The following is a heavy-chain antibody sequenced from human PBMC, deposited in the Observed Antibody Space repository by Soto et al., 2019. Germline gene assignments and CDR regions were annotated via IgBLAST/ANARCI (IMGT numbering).Heavy chain of an antibody. CDR1: GGSITSSSYY. CDR3: AKDSGYNYGYFRWFDP. Sequence: SETLSLTCTVSGGSITSSSYYWSWIRQPPGRGLEWIGHIFYSGSTNYNPALKNRVTISVDTSKSQFSLKLSSVTAADTAVYYCAKDSGYNYGYFRWFDPWGQGTLVTVSS. V-gene: IGHV4-61*01. D-gene: IGHD5-18*01. J-gene: IGHJ5*02. CDR2: IFYSGST.